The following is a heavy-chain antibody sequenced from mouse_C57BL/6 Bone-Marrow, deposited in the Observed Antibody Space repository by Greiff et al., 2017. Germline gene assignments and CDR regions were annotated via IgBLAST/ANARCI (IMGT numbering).Heavy chain of an antibody. CDR2: INPYNGGT. V-gene: IGHV1-19*01. Sequence: VQLKESGPVLVKPGASVKMSCKASGYTFTDYYMNWVKQSHGKSLEWIGVINPYNGGTSYNQKFKGKATLTVDKSSSTAYMELNSLTSEDSAVYYCARDDPFAYWGQGTLVTVSA. J-gene: IGHJ3*01. CDR3: ARDDPFAY. CDR1: GYTFTDYY.